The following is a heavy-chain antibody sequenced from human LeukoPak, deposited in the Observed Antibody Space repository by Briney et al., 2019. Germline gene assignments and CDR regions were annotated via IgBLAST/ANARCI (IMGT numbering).Heavy chain of an antibody. Sequence: GGSLTLSCAASGFSFSYHTMSWVRQAPGKGLEWVSAISGSGGSTYYADSVKGRFTISRDNSKNTLYLQMNSLRAEDTAVYYCAKDSPYCSGGSCYDLDYWGQGTLVTVSS. CDR1: GFSFSYHT. D-gene: IGHD2-15*01. V-gene: IGHV3-23*01. J-gene: IGHJ4*02. CDR3: AKDSPYCSGGSCYDLDY. CDR2: ISGSGGST.